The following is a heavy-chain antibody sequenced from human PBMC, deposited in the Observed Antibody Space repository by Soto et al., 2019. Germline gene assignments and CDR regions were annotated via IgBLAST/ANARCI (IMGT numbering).Heavy chain of an antibody. CDR2: IFSNDEK. J-gene: IGHJ4*02. CDR1: GFSLSNARMG. CDR3: ARMSVGATGEYYFDY. D-gene: IGHD1-26*01. V-gene: IGHV2-26*01. Sequence: QVTLKESGPVLVKPTETLTLTCTVSGFSLSNARMGVSWIRQPPGKALEWLAHIFSNDEKSYSTSLKSRLTISKDTSKSQVVLTMTNMDPVDTATYYCARMSVGATGEYYFDYWGQGTLVTVSS.